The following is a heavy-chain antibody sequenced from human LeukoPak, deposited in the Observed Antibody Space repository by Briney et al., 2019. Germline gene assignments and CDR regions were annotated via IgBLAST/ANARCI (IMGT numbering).Heavy chain of an antibody. J-gene: IGHJ6*04. CDR2: ISSSDSTI. V-gene: IGHV3-48*03. Sequence: GESLKISCAASGFTFSSYEMNWVRQAPGKGLEWGSYISSSDSTIYYADSVKGRFTISRDNAKNSLHLQMNSLRAEDTAVYYCAELGITMIGGVWGKGTTVTISS. CDR3: AELGITMIGGV. D-gene: IGHD3-10*02. CDR1: GFTFSSYE.